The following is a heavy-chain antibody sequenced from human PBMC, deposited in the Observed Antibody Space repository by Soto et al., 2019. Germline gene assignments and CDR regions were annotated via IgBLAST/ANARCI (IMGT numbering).Heavy chain of an antibody. D-gene: IGHD2-15*01. V-gene: IGHV1-69*13. CDR3: ARVRGEDEGYCSGGSCLYYYYGMDV. Sequence: SVKVSCKASGGTFSSYAISWVRQAPGQGLEWMGGIIPIFGTANYAQKFQGRVTITADESTSTAYMELSSLSSEDTAVYYCARVRGEDEGYCSGGSCLYYYYGMDVWGQGTTVTVSS. CDR2: IIPIFGTA. CDR1: GGTFSSYA. J-gene: IGHJ6*02.